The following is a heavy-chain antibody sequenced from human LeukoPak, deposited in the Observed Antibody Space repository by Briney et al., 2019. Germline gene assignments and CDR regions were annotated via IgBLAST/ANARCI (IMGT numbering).Heavy chain of an antibody. Sequence: GGSLRLSCAGSGFTFSNYWMYWVRQAPGKGLVWVSHVDAHGGSRTYADSVKGRFTISRDNDKKTMYLQMSSLRAEDTAVYYCVRGPSFYYYYYDMDVWGQGTLVTVS. CDR2: VDAHGGSR. CDR3: VRGPSFYYYYYDMDV. J-gene: IGHJ6*02. CDR1: GFTFSNYW. D-gene: IGHD6-6*01. V-gene: IGHV3-74*01.